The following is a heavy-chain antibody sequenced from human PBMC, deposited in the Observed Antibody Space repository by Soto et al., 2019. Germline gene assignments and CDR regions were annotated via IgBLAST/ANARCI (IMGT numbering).Heavy chain of an antibody. D-gene: IGHD2-15*01. CDR1: GGTFSSYA. CDR2: IIPIFGTA. Sequence: QVQLGRSGVEVKRPGSSVKVSCKASGGTFSSYAISWVREAPGQGLEWMGGIIPIFGTANYAQKFQGRVTIPAAESTRTAYMELSSLRSEGTAVYYCPRFVVVVAAKGWFDPRGQGTLVTVSS. J-gene: IGHJ5*02. V-gene: IGHV1-69*12. CDR3: PRFVVVVAAKGWFDP.